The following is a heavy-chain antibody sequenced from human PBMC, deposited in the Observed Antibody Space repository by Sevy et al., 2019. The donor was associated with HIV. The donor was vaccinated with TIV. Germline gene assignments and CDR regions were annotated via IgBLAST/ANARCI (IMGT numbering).Heavy chain of an antibody. CDR1: GFTFKTYA. V-gene: IGHV3-23*01. J-gene: IGHJ3*01. Sequence: GSLRLSCAASGFTFKTYAMSWVRQAPGKGLEWVSAISGSGGSTYYADSVKGRFTISRDNSENTLFLQLNSLRAEDTALYYCAKDQPYCSSTTCFGDAFDVWGQGTMVTVSS. D-gene: IGHD2-2*01. CDR2: ISGSGGST. CDR3: AKDQPYCSSTTCFGDAFDV.